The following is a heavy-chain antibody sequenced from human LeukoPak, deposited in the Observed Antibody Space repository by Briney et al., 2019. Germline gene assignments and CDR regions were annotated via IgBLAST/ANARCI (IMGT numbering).Heavy chain of an antibody. V-gene: IGHV4-34*01. Sequence: KPSETLSLTCAVYGGSFSGYYWSWIRQPPGKGLEWIGEINHSGSTNYNLSLKSRVTISVDTSKNQFSLKLSSVTAADTAVYYCARMGYCSSTSCLAVDYWGQGTLVTVSS. CDR1: GGSFSGYY. CDR2: INHSGST. D-gene: IGHD2-2*01. CDR3: ARMGYCSSTSCLAVDY. J-gene: IGHJ4*02.